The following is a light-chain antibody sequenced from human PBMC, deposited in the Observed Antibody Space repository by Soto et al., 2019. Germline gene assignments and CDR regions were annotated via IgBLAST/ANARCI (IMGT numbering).Light chain of an antibody. J-gene: IGKJ4*01. Sequence: EIVLTQSPGTLSLSPGERATLSCRASQSITSSQLAWYQHIPGQAPRLLTYGASSRASGIPDRFSGSGSGTDFTLNISRLESEDFAVYYCQQYGSLPFTFGGGTKVEIK. CDR2: GAS. V-gene: IGKV3-20*01. CDR3: QQYGSLPFT. CDR1: QSITSSQ.